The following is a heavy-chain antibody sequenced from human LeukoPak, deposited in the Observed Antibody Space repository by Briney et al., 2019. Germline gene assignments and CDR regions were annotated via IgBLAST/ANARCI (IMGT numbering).Heavy chain of an antibody. D-gene: IGHD3-10*01. V-gene: IGHV3-33*01. Sequence: GGSLRLSCAASGFTFSSYGMHWVRQAPGKGLEWVAVIWYDGSNKYYADSVKGRFTISRDNSKNTLYLQMNSLGTEDTAVYYCARGRDSGSFIIDYWGQGTLVTVSS. CDR1: GFTFSSYG. J-gene: IGHJ4*02. CDR3: ARGRDSGSFIIDY. CDR2: IWYDGSNK.